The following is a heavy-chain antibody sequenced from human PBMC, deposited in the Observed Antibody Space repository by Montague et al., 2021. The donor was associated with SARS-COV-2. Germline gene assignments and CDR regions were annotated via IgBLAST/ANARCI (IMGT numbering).Heavy chain of an antibody. Sequence: TLSLTCTVSGGSISSGSYYWSWIRQPAGKGLEWNGRIYTSGTTDSSFSLKRRVTISVDTSKNQFSLKLTSVTAADTAVYYCARAHSGSWAHLDNWGQGSLVTVSS. J-gene: IGHJ4*02. CDR2: IYTSGTT. V-gene: IGHV4-61*02. CDR3: ARAHSGSWAHLDN. D-gene: IGHD5-12*01. CDR1: GGSISSGSYY.